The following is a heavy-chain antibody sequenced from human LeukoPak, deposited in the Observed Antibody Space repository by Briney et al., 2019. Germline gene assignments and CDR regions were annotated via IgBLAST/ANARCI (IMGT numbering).Heavy chain of an antibody. Sequence: ASVKVSCAASGYSFDRDGISWVRQAPGQGREWLGWIGAFNGNTNYAQNLQGRVTMTADTSTTTAYMELRSLSSDDTAVYYCARDFLSYDGSENHFEDTFDIWGQGTMVTVSS. CDR1: GYSFDRDG. CDR2: IGAFNGNT. D-gene: IGHD3-22*01. V-gene: IGHV1-18*01. CDR3: ARDFLSYDGSENHFEDTFDI. J-gene: IGHJ3*02.